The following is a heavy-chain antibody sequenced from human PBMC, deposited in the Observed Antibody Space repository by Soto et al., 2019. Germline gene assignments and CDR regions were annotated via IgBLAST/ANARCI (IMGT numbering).Heavy chain of an antibody. Sequence: ASVKVSCKASGYTFTDYGISWVRQAPGQGLQWMGWITAFNGNTKYARQFQGRVTMTTDTSTSTAYMELRSLESDDTAVYYCARISQSDFWSGYYYFFDYWGQGTLVTVSS. V-gene: IGHV1-18*01. CDR1: GYTFTDYG. CDR2: ITAFNGNT. CDR3: ARISQSDFWSGYYYFFDY. J-gene: IGHJ4*02. D-gene: IGHD3-3*01.